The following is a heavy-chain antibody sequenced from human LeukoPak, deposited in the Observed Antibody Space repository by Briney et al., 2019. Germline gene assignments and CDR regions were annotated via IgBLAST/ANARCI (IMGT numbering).Heavy chain of an antibody. CDR3: AKGLITMIVRAYFQH. J-gene: IGHJ1*01. CDR2: ISYDGSNK. V-gene: IGHV3-30*18. D-gene: IGHD3-22*01. Sequence: GGSLRLSCAASGFTFSSYGMHWVRQAPGKGLEWVAVISYDGSNKYYADSVKGRFTISRDNSKNTLYLQMNSLRAEDTAVYYCAKGLITMIVRAYFQHWGQGTLVTVSS. CDR1: GFTFSSYG.